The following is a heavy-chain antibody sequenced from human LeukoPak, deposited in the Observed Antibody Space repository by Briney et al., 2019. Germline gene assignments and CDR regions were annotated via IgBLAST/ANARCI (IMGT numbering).Heavy chain of an antibody. CDR1: GGTFSSYA. J-gene: IGHJ4*02. Sequence: SVKVSCKASGGTFSSYAISWVRQAPGQGLECMGGIIPIFGTANYAQRFQGRVTITADESTSTAYMELSSLRSEDTAVYYCARVIEVRGVILGALDYWGQGTLVTVSS. V-gene: IGHV1-69*01. CDR2: IIPIFGTA. CDR3: ARVIEVRGVILGALDY. D-gene: IGHD3-10*01.